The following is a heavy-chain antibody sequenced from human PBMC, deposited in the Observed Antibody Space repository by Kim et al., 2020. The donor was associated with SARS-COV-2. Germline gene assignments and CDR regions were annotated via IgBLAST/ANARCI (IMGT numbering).Heavy chain of an antibody. Sequence: YADSVKGRFTISRDNAKNSLYLQMNSLRAEDTAVYYCAPITIFRGGIFDYWGQGTLVTVSS. CDR3: APITIFRGGIFDY. V-gene: IGHV3-48*03. J-gene: IGHJ4*02. D-gene: IGHD3-3*01.